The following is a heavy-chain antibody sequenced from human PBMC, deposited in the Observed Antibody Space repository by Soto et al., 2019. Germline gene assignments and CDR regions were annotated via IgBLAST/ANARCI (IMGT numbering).Heavy chain of an antibody. Sequence: SGGSLRLSCAASGFTFSSYGMHWVRQAPGKGLEWVAVISYDGSNKYYADSVKGRFTISRDNSKNTLYLQMNSLRAEDTAVYYCAKDEEGSSSCWGQGTLVTVSS. CDR1: GFTFSSYG. CDR3: AKDEEGSSSC. V-gene: IGHV3-30*18. J-gene: IGHJ4*02. CDR2: ISYDGSNK. D-gene: IGHD6-13*01.